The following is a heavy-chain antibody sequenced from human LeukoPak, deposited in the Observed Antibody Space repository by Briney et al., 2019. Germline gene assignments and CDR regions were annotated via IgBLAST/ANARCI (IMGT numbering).Heavy chain of an antibody. CDR3: ARGLITGAAGTYYYYGMDV. V-gene: IGHV3-64*01. D-gene: IGHD6-13*01. Sequence: PGGSLRLSRVASGFIFSRYGMHWVRQAPGKGLEYVSAISNSGGSTYYANSVKGRFTISRDKSKNTLYLQMGSLRGEDMAVYYCARGLITGAAGTYYYYGMDVWGQGTTVTVSS. CDR2: ISNSGGST. CDR1: GFIFSRYG. J-gene: IGHJ6*02.